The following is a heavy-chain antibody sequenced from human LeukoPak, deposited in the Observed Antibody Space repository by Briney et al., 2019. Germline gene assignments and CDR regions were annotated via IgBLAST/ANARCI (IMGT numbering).Heavy chain of an antibody. CDR1: GYTFTVYY. CDR2: INPNSGGT. D-gene: IGHD1-1*01. J-gene: IGHJ4*02. V-gene: IGHV1-2*06. CDR3: ARGSPYKSGDY. Sequence: ASVNVSCKASGYTFTVYYIHWVRQAPGQGLEWMGRINPNSGGTNYAQKFQGRVTITRDTSISTAYMELSRLRFDDTAVHYCARGSPYKSGDYWGQGTLVTVSS.